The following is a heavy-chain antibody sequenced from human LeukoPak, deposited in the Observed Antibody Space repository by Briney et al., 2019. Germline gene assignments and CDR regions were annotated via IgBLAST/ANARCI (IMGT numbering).Heavy chain of an antibody. CDR1: GYTFSYYY. V-gene: IGHV3-11*01. D-gene: IGHD3-10*01. Sequence: GGSQSLFCAASGYTFSYYYVIGLREARGKGLEGVSYISRSGRKIQYAVSVKGRFTISRDNAKNTLYLQMNSLRAEDTALYYCAKDIGDNGSASPWGQGTLVTVSS. CDR2: ISRSGRKI. J-gene: IGHJ5*02. CDR3: AKDIGDNGSASP.